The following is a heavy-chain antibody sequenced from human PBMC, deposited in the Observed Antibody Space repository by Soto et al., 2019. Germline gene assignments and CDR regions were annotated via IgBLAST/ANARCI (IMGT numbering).Heavy chain of an antibody. J-gene: IGHJ6*02. CDR1: GYSFTSYW. CDR3: ATHSRNTAMVEYYYYYYGMDV. Sequence: GESLKISCKGSGYSFTSYWISWVRHMPGKGLEWMGRIDPSDSYTNYSPSFQGHVTISADKSISTAYLQWSSLKASDTAMYYCATHSRNTAMVEYYYYYYGMDVWGQGTTVTVSS. V-gene: IGHV5-10-1*01. CDR2: IDPSDSYT. D-gene: IGHD5-18*01.